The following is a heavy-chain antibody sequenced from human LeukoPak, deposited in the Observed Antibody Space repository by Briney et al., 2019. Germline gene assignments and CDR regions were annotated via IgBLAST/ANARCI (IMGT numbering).Heavy chain of an antibody. CDR2: IIPIFGTA. J-gene: IGHJ2*01. CDR3: ARSLLDIVVVTAIHGFDP. D-gene: IGHD2-21*02. Sequence: SVKVSCKASGGTFSSYAISWVRQAPGQGLEWMGGIIPIFGTANYAQKFQGRVTITADESTSTAYMELSSLRSEDTAVYYCARSLLDIVVVTAIHGFDPWGRGTLVTVSS. CDR1: GGTFSSYA. V-gene: IGHV1-69*13.